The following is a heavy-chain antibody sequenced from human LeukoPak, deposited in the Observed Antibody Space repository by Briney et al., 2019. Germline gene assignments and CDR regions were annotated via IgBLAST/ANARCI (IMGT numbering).Heavy chain of an antibody. Sequence: ASVKVSCTASGYTFTSYYMHWVRQAPGQGLEWMGIINPSGGSTSYAQKFQGRVTMTRDTSTSTVYMELSSLRSEDTAMYYCAREVVAVAGRYYFDYWGQGTLVTVSS. CDR1: GYTFTSYY. CDR2: INPSGGST. V-gene: IGHV1-46*01. CDR3: AREVVAVAGRYYFDY. J-gene: IGHJ4*02. D-gene: IGHD6-19*01.